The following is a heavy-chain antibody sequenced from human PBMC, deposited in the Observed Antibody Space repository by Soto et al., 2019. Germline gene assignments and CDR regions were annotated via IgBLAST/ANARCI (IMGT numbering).Heavy chain of an antibody. CDR2: IIPIFGTA. CDR3: AIIGSYCGGDCYS. D-gene: IGHD2-21*02. V-gene: IGHV1-69*06. J-gene: IGHJ4*02. CDR1: GGTFSSYA. Sequence: SVKVSCKASGGTFSSYAISWVRQAPGQGLEWMGGIIPIFGTANYAQKFQGRVTITADKSTSTAYMELSSLRSEDTAVYYCAIIGSYCGGDCYSWGQGTLVTVSS.